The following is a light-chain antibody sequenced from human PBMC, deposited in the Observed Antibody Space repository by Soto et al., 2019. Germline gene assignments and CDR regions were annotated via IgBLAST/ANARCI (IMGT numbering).Light chain of an antibody. J-gene: IGKJ1*01. CDR1: QSASTT. V-gene: IGKV3-15*01. Sequence: EILMTQSPATLSVSPGDRATLSCRASQSASTTVAWYHQKSGQAPRLLIYSASTRAIGVPARFSGSASGTYFTLTITSLQSEDFGVYYCQQYKDWPTTFGQGTKVESK. CDR2: SAS. CDR3: QQYKDWPTT.